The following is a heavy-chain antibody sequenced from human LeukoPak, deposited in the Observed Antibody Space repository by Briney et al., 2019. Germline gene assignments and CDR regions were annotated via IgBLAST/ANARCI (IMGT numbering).Heavy chain of an antibody. D-gene: IGHD4/OR15-4a*01. CDR1: GGSISGHY. V-gene: IGHV4-59*11. CDR3: ARAPSDYLNWFDP. CDR2: IYYSGST. J-gene: IGHJ5*02. Sequence: PSETLSLTCTVSGGSISGHYWSWIRQPPGKGLEWIGYIYYSGSTNYNPSLKSRVTISVDTSKNQFSLKLSSVTAADTALYYCARAPSDYLNWFDPWGQGTLVTVSS.